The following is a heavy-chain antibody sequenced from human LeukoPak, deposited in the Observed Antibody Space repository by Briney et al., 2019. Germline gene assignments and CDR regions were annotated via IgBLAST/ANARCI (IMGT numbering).Heavy chain of an antibody. CDR3: ARDHVAMVRGPRTLYNWFDP. D-gene: IGHD3-10*01. CDR1: GYTFTSYG. Sequence: GASVKVSCKASGYTFTSYGISWVRQAPGQGLEWMGWISAYNGNINYAQKLQGRVTMTTDTSTSTAYMELRSLRSDDTAVYYCARDHVAMVRGPRTLYNWFDPWGQGTLVTVSS. V-gene: IGHV1-18*04. J-gene: IGHJ5*02. CDR2: ISAYNGNI.